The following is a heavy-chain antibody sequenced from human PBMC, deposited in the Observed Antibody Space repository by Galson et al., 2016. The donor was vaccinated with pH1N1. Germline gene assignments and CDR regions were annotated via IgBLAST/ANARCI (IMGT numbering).Heavy chain of an antibody. CDR2: IYPGDSDT. J-gene: IGHJ4*02. D-gene: IGHD2-2*01. CDR1: GSSFTSYW. Sequence: QSGAEVKKPGESLRISCQGSGSSFTSYWIAWVRQMPGKGLEWMGIIYPGDSDTRYSPSFQGQVTISADKSISTAYLQWSSLRASDTAMYYCARLPYCGTTSCPFDYWGQGTLVTVSS. CDR3: ARLPYCGTTSCPFDY. V-gene: IGHV5-51*03.